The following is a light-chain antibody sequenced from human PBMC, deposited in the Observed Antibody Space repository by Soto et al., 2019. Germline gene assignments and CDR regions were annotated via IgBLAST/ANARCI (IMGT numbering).Light chain of an antibody. CDR3: QHSTA. V-gene: IGKV3-11*01. Sequence: EIVLTQSPATLSLSPGERATLSCRASQSLSNYLAWYQQKPGQAPRLLIYDASNGATGIPARFSGSGSGTDFTLTISSLEPEDFAVYYCQHSTAFGQGTRVEIK. CDR2: DAS. J-gene: IGKJ1*01. CDR1: QSLSNY.